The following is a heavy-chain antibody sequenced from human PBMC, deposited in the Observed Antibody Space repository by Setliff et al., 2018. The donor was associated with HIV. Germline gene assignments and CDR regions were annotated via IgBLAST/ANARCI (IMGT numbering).Heavy chain of an antibody. CDR2: ISSSGST. V-gene: IGHV4-4*08. J-gene: IGHJ5*02. D-gene: IGHD2-2*01. Sequence: SETLSLTCTVSEDSFTTYFWAWVRQFPGKGLEWIGYISSSGSTTNNPYISTTGNTNYNPSLKTRVTLAIDTSKNQFSLRLISVTAADTAVYYCAKVAVTGYCSTTSCQNWFDPWGQGTLVTVSS. CDR1: EDSFTTYF. CDR3: AKVAVTGYCSTTSCQNWFDP.